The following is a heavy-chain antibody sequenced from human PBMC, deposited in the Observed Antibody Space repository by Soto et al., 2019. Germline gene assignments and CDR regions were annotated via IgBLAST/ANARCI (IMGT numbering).Heavy chain of an antibody. CDR3: AKLGEYYYDSSGYYYDYFDY. J-gene: IGHJ4*02. Sequence: GGSLRLSCAASGFTFSSYGMHWVRQAPGKGLEWVAVISYDGSNKYYADSVKGRFTISRDNSKNTLYLQMNSLRAEDTAVYYCAKLGEYYYDSSGYYYDYFDYWGQGTLVTAPQ. CDR2: ISYDGSNK. CDR1: GFTFSSYG. D-gene: IGHD3-22*01. V-gene: IGHV3-30*18.